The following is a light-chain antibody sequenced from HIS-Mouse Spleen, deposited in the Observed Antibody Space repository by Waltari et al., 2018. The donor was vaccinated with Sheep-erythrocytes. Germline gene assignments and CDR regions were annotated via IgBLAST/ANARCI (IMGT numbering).Light chain of an antibody. J-gene: IGLJ3*02. CDR1: SSDVGSYNY. CDR2: EGS. CDR3: SSYAGSNNWV. V-gene: IGLV2-8*01. Sequence: QSALTQPPSASGSPGPPVTIPCTGTSSDVGSYNYVSWDQQHPGKAPKPMIYEGSKRPSGVPDRFSGSKSGNTASLTVSGLQAEDEADYYCSSYAGSNNWVFGGGTKLTVL.